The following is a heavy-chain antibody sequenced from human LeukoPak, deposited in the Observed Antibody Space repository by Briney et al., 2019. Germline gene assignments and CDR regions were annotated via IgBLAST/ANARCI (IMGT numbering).Heavy chain of an antibody. V-gene: IGHV4-61*02. Sequence: SETLSLTCTVSGDSIANTFYYWNWLRQPAGKGLEWIGRIYTTGSTDYNPSLKSRVTISLDTARNQFSLKLSSVTAADTAVYYCARRQDGHDYWGQGTLVTVSS. CDR3: ARRQDGHDY. J-gene: IGHJ4*02. CDR1: GDSIANTFYY. CDR2: IYTTGST.